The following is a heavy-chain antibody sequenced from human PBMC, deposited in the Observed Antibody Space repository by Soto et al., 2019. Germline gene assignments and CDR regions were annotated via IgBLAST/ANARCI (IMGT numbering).Heavy chain of an antibody. V-gene: IGHV1-46*01. CDR1: GYTFTSYY. Sequence: GASVKVSCKASGYTFTSYYMHWVRQAPGQGLEWMGIINPSGGSTSYAQKFQGRVTMTRDTSTSTVYMELSSLRSEDTAVYYCARDPYYYDSSGYPSSGHFAYWGQGTLVPVSS. CDR2: INPSGGST. J-gene: IGHJ4*02. CDR3: ARDPYYYDSSGYPSSGHFAY. D-gene: IGHD3-22*01.